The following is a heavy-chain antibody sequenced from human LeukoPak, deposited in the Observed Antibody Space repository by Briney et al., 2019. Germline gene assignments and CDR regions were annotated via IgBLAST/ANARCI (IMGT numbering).Heavy chain of an antibody. CDR2: LTGDGGT. CDR1: GFTFTNYA. J-gene: IGHJ4*01. D-gene: IGHD1-20*01. Sequence: PGGSLRLSCAASGFTFTNYAMSWVRQAPGKGLEWVSVLTGDGGTYYADSVKGRFTNSRDDSKNTLFLEMNSLRAEDTAVYFCAKVKWKLIGYFDYWGXGTLVTVSS. V-gene: IGHV3-23*01. CDR3: AKVKWKLIGYFDY.